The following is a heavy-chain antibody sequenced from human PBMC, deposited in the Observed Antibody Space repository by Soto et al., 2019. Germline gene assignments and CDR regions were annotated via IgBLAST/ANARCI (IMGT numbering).Heavy chain of an antibody. V-gene: IGHV1-18*01. Sequence: GASVKVSCKASGYTFTNFGVTWVRRAPGQGLEWMGWISAYTDTPNYAQKFQGRVTMTIDTSTSTAYMDLRSPTSDDTAVYYCARVIPGVEAWFDPRGQGTLVTVSS. J-gene: IGHJ5*02. CDR3: ARVIPGVEAWFDP. CDR1: GYTFTNFG. D-gene: IGHD2-2*01. CDR2: ISAYTDTP.